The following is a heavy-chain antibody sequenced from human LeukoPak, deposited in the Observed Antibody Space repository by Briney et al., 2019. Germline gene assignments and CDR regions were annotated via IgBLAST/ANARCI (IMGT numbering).Heavy chain of an antibody. V-gene: IGHV3-15*01. CDR2: IKSKTDGGTT. Sequence: GGSLRLSCAASGFTFSNAWMSWVRQAPGKGLEWVGRIKSKTDGGTTDYAAPVKGRFTISRDDSKNTLYLQMNSLKTEDTAVYYCARVAYNSGSYYPDYWGQGTLVTVSS. CDR1: GFTFSNAW. J-gene: IGHJ4*02. CDR3: ARVAYNSGSYYPDY. D-gene: IGHD1-26*01.